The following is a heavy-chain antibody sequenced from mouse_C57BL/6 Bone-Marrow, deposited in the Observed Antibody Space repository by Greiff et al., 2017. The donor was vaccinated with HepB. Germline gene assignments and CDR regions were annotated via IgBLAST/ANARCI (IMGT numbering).Heavy chain of an antibody. CDR1: GYTFTSYW. J-gene: IGHJ2*01. Sequence: VQLQQPGAELVKPGASVKLSCKASGYTFTSYWMHWVKQRPGQGLEWIGMIHPNSGSTNYNEKFKSKATLTVDKSSSTAYMQLSSLTSEDSAVYYCAREDYSNYRYYFDYWGQGTTLTVSS. D-gene: IGHD2-5*01. V-gene: IGHV1-64*01. CDR3: AREDYSNYRYYFDY. CDR2: IHPNSGST.